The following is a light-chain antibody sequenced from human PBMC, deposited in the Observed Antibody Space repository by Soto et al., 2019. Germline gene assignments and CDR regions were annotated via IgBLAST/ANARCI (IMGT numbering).Light chain of an antibody. Sequence: EIVMTQSPATLSVSPGERATLSCRASQSVSSKLAWYQQKPGQAPRVLIFGASTRATGIPARFSGSGSGTEFSLSISSLQAEDVAVYYDQHYNEWPPPWTFGEGTMVDIK. V-gene: IGKV3-15*01. CDR2: GAS. CDR3: QHYNEWPPPWT. CDR1: QSVSSK. J-gene: IGKJ1*01.